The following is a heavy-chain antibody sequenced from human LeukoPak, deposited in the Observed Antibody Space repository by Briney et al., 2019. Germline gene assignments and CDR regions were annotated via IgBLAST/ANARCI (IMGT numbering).Heavy chain of an antibody. CDR2: ISAYNGNT. CDR3: MRDDRWDVECFQH. V-gene: IGHV1-18*01. CDR1: GYTFTNYA. Sequence: ASVKVSCKASGYTFTNYAITWVRQAPGQGREWMGWISAYNGNTNFAQTLRGGVTLTTDTSTRTAYMELRRLTADDTAVYYCMRDDRWDVECFQHWGQGTLVTVSS. D-gene: IGHD1-26*01. J-gene: IGHJ1*01.